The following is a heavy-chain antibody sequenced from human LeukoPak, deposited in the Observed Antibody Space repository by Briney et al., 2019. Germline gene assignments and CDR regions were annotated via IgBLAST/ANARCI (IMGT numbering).Heavy chain of an antibody. V-gene: IGHV3-7*01. CDR2: TNQDGSER. CDR3: ARAGSGYSEY. Sequence: PGGSLRLSCGGSGFTFRNHWMSWLRQAPGRGLEWVANTNQDGSERYSVDSVKGRFTVSRDNAKNSLYLQMNNVRTEDTGVYYCARAGSGYSEYWGQGTLVTVSS. J-gene: IGHJ4*02. D-gene: IGHD6-25*01. CDR1: GFTFRNHW.